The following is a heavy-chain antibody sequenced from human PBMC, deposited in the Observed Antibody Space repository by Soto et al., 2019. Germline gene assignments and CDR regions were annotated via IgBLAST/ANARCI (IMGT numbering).Heavy chain of an antibody. Sequence: HVQLVQSGAEVKKPGASVKVSCKASGYTFTSYGISWVRQAPGQGLEWMGWISAYNGNTNYAQKLQGRVTMNTDTSTSTSYMELRSLRSDDTAVYYCARDRSRLAMIVVVPFDPWGQGTLVTVSS. J-gene: IGHJ5*02. CDR3: ARDRSRLAMIVVVPFDP. CDR1: GYTFTSYG. V-gene: IGHV1-18*01. D-gene: IGHD3-22*01. CDR2: ISAYNGNT.